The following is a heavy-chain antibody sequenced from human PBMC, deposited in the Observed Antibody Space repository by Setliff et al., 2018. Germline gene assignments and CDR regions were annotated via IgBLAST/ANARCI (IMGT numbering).Heavy chain of an antibody. CDR2: MYYSGSN. V-gene: IGHV4-39*07. CDR1: GDSINRSGYY. D-gene: IGHD1-26*01. CDR3: ARSYHLVLTNWFDA. J-gene: IGHJ5*01. Sequence: SETLSLTCNVSGDSINRSGYYWGWIRQPPGKGLEWIGSMYYSGSNDYNPSLKSRITISLDTSKNQFSLRLTSVTAADTAVYYCARSYHLVLTNWFDAWGHGTLVTVSS.